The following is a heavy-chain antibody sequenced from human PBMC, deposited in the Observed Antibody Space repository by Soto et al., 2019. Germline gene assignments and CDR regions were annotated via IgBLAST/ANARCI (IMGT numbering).Heavy chain of an antibody. J-gene: IGHJ4*02. Sequence: EVQLVESGGGLVKPGGSLRLSCAASGFTFSHAWMNWVRQAPGKGLEWVGRIKSKTDGGATDYAAPVKGRFTISRDDSKNTLYLQMNSLKTEDTAMYFCTTFRYYYDSSGYYLCDFWGQGTLVTVSS. D-gene: IGHD3-22*01. CDR2: IKSKTDGGAT. V-gene: IGHV3-15*07. CDR3: TTFRYYYDSSGYYLCDF. CDR1: GFTFSHAW.